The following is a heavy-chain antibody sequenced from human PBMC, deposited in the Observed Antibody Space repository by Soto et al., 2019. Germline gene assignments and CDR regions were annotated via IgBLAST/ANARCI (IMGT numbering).Heavy chain of an antibody. J-gene: IGHJ4*02. V-gene: IGHV4-31*03. CDR2: IYDSVNT. D-gene: IGHD3-9*01. CDR1: GASLSSGGHY. Sequence: SETLSLTCTVSGASLSSGGHYWSSSRQHPRKGLEWIGHIYDSVNTYYSPSLRSRVTISADMSKNQFSLNLRPVTAADTAVYYCARVDHRGYFAILTDYWGQGTLVTVSS. CDR3: ARVDHRGYFAILTDY.